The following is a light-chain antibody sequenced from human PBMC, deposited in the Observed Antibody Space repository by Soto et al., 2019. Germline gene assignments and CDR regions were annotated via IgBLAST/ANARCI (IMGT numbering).Light chain of an antibody. J-gene: IGKJ1*01. CDR2: KAS. CDR1: QSISSW. Sequence: DIQMTQSPSTLPASVGYRVTITCVASQSISSWLAWYQQKPGKAPKLLIYKASTLKSGVPSRFSGSGSGTEFTLTISSLQPDDFATYYCQHYNSYSEAFGQGTKV. V-gene: IGKV1-5*03. CDR3: QHYNSYSEA.